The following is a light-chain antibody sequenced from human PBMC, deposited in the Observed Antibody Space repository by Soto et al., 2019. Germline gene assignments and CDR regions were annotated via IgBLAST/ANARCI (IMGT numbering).Light chain of an antibody. CDR1: SSDVGTYNY. CDR3: CSYAGNNILV. Sequence: QSALTQPRSVSGSPGQSLTISCTGTSSDVGTYNYVSWYQQYPGKAPKVIIYDVVKRPSGVPDRFSGSKSGNTASLSISGLQAADEADYYCCSYAGNNILVFGGGTKVTVL. J-gene: IGLJ2*01. V-gene: IGLV2-11*01. CDR2: DVV.